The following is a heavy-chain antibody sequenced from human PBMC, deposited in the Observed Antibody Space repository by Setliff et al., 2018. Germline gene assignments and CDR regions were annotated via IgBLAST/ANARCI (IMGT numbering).Heavy chain of an antibody. CDR1: GYTLSRHY. J-gene: IGHJ4*02. V-gene: IGHV1-46*01. Sequence: ASVKVSCKATGYTLSRHYMHWARQAPGQGLEWMGIINPGGGSASIIQKFQGRVTMASDTSTSTVYMEVTGLTSEDTAVYYCARAGVAAADRKGLLEYWGQGTLVTVSS. D-gene: IGHD6-13*01. CDR2: INPGGGSA. CDR3: ARAGVAAADRKGLLEY.